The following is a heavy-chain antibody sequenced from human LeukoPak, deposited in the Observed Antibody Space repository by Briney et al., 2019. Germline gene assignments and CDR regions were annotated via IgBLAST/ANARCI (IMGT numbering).Heavy chain of an antibody. Sequence: GRSLRLSCAASGFTFSSYAMSWVRQAPGKGLEWVSAISGSGGSTYYADSVKGRFTISRDNSKNTLYLQMNSLRAEDTAVYYCAKVGLRGSSWFFTDYWGQGTLVTVSS. V-gene: IGHV3-23*01. CDR2: ISGSGGST. J-gene: IGHJ4*02. D-gene: IGHD6-13*01. CDR3: AKVGLRGSSWFFTDY. CDR1: GFTFSSYA.